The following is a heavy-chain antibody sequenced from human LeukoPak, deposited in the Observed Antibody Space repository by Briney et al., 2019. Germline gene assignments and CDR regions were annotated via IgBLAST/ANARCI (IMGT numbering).Heavy chain of an antibody. CDR2: INPNSGGT. CDR1: GYTFTGYY. CDR3: ARDLRHRFVRVDY. V-gene: IGHV1-2*02. D-gene: IGHD6-6*01. Sequence: ASVKVSCKASGYTFTGYYMHWVRQAPGQGLEWMGSINPNSGGTNYAQKFQGRVTMTRDTSISTAYMELSRLRSDDTAVYYCARDLRHRFVRVDYWGQGTLVTVSS. J-gene: IGHJ4*02.